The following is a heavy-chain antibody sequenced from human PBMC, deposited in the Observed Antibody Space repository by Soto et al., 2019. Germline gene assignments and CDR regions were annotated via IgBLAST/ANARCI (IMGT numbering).Heavy chain of an antibody. V-gene: IGHV1-69*13. Sequence: SVKVSCKASGGTFSSYAISWVRQAPGQGLEWMGGIIPIFGTANYAQKFRGRVTITADESTSTAYMELSSLRSEDTAVYYCARENMITFGGVIERGGLYYYYGMDVWGQGTTVTVSS. CDR1: GGTFSSYA. CDR3: ARENMITFGGVIERGGLYYYYGMDV. CDR2: IIPIFGTA. D-gene: IGHD3-16*02. J-gene: IGHJ6*02.